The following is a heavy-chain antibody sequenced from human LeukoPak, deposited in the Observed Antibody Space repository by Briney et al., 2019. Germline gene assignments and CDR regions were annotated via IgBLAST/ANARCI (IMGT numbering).Heavy chain of an antibody. Sequence: QPGGSLRLSCAASGFTFSSYAMSWVRQAPGKGLEWVSAISGSGGSTYYADSVKGRFTISRDNARNSLYLQMNSLRADDTAVYYCARDLGYSSGPNYWGQGTRVTVSS. CDR1: GFTFSSYA. V-gene: IGHV3-23*01. CDR3: ARDLGYSSGPNY. CDR2: ISGSGGST. J-gene: IGHJ4*02. D-gene: IGHD6-19*01.